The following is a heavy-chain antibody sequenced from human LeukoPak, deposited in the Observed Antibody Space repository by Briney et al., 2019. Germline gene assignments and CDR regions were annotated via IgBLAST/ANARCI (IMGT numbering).Heavy chain of an antibody. V-gene: IGHV3-33*06. CDR3: AKDQGSYGSGTSFYMDV. CDR2: IWYDGSNK. CDR1: GFTFSSYG. D-gene: IGHD3-10*01. J-gene: IGHJ6*03. Sequence: GGSLRLSCAASGFTFSSYGMHWVRQAPGKGLEWVAVIWYDGSNKYYVDSVKGRFTISRDNSKNTLYLQMNSLRAEDAAVYYCAKDQGSYGSGTSFYMDVWAKGPRSLSP.